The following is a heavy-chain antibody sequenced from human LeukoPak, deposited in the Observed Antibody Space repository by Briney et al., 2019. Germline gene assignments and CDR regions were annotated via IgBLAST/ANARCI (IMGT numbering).Heavy chain of an antibody. V-gene: IGHV1-46*01. CDR2: INPSGGST. D-gene: IGHD3-3*01. Sequence: ASVKVSCKASGYTFTGYYMHWVRQAPGQGLEWMGIINPSGGSTSYAQKFQGRVTMTRDTSTSTVYMELSSLRSEDTAVYYCARGKLPRFWDKDYYMDVWGKGTTVTVSS. CDR3: ARGKLPRFWDKDYYMDV. CDR1: GYTFTGYY. J-gene: IGHJ6*03.